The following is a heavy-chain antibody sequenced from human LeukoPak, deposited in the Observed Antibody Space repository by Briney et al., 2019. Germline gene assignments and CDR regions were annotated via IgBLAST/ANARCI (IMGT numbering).Heavy chain of an antibody. CDR3: ARNSRTDFDY. J-gene: IGHJ4*02. D-gene: IGHD1-1*01. Sequence: PGGSLRLSCAVSGFTFSSYFMHWVRQAPGEGLVWVSRISSDGTTTNYADSVKGRFTISRDNAKNTLYLQMNRLRAEDTAVYYCARNSRTDFDYWGQGTLVSVSS. V-gene: IGHV3-74*01. CDR2: ISSDGTTT. CDR1: GFTFSSYF.